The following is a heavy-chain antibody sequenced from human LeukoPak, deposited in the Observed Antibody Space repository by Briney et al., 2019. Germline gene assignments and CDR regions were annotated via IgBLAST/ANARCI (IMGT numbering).Heavy chain of an antibody. CDR3: ARSFGCSGGSCYSNWFDL. Sequence: SVKVSCKASGGTFSSYAISWVRQAPGQGLEWMGGIIPIFGTANYAQKFQGRVTITADKSTSTAYMELSRLRSEDTAVYYCARSFGCSGGSCYSNWFDLWGQGTLVTVSS. V-gene: IGHV1-69*06. CDR2: IIPIFGTA. D-gene: IGHD2-15*01. J-gene: IGHJ5*02. CDR1: GGTFSSYA.